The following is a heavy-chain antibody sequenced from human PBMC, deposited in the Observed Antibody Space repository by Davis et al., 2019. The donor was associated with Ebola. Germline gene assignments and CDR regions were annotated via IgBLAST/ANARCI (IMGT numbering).Heavy chain of an antibody. CDR3: ARGITMIVVASYYFDY. J-gene: IGHJ4*02. CDR2: ISYDGSDK. CDR1: GFTFSNYG. Sequence: GESLKISCAASGFTFSNYGMHWVRQAPGKGLEWVAVISYDGSDKYYAESVKGRFTISRDNAKNSLYLQMNSLRAEDTAVYYCARGITMIVVASYYFDYWGQGTLVTVSS. D-gene: IGHD3-22*01. V-gene: IGHV3-30*03.